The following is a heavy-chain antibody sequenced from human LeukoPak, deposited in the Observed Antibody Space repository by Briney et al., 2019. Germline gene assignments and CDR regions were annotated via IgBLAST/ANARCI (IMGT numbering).Heavy chain of an antibody. CDR3: AKDRTYSGYDALDY. CDR1: GFTFDDYS. V-gene: IGHV3-9*01. Sequence: PGGSLRLSCAASGFTFDDYSMHWVRHAPGKGLEWVSGISWNSGSAGYADSVKGRFTISRDNAKNSLYLQMNSLRIEDTALYYCAKDRTYSGYDALDYWGQGTLVTVSS. D-gene: IGHD5-12*01. CDR2: ISWNSGSA. J-gene: IGHJ4*02.